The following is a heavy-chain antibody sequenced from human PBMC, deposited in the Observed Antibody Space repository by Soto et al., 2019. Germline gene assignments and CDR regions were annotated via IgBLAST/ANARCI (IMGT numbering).Heavy chain of an antibody. J-gene: IGHJ6*03. CDR1: GGSFSGYY. V-gene: IGHV4-34*01. CDR3: ARVTGKNDILTGRRYYYYYYMDV. Sequence: QVQLQQWGAGLLKPSETLSLTCAVYGGSFSGYYWSWIRQPPGKGLEWMGEINHSGSTNYNPSLKSRVAISVDTSKNQFSLKLRYVTAADTAVYYCARVTGKNDILTGRRYYYYYYMDVWGKGTTVTVSS. CDR2: INHSGST. D-gene: IGHD3-9*01.